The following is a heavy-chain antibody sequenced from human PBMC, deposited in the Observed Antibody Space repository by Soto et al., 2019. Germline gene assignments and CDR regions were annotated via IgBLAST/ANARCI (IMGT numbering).Heavy chain of an antibody. CDR2: ISYDGSKK. Sequence: QVKLVESGGGVVQPGRSLRLSCAPSGFTFTAYAFHWVRQAPGKGLEWVSVISYDGSKKYYADSVKGRFTISRDNSRSTLSLETNSLRAEDTAVYYCARDFRASSGWTRGHLDYWGQGDLVTVSA. J-gene: IGHJ4*02. CDR1: GFTFTAYA. CDR3: ARDFRASSGWTRGHLDY. D-gene: IGHD6-19*01. V-gene: IGHV3-30-3*01.